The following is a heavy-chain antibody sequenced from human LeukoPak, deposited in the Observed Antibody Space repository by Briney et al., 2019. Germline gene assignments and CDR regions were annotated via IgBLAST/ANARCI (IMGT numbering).Heavy chain of an antibody. CDR3: ARGGKDCSAGSCYRWFDP. Sequence: ASVKVSCKASGYTFTSYDIKWVRQATGQGLEWMGWMNPNSGNTGYAQRFQGRVTITRNTSTNTAYMELSSLGSEDTAVYYCARGGKDCSAGSCYRWFDPWGQGTLDTVSS. V-gene: IGHV1-8*01. CDR1: GYTFTSYD. CDR2: MNPNSGNT. D-gene: IGHD2-15*01. J-gene: IGHJ5*02.